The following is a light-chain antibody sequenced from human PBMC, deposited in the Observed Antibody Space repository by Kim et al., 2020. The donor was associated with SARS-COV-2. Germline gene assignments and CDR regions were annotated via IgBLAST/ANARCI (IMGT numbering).Light chain of an antibody. Sequence: QSALTQPAPASGTPGQSITISCTGSSSDVGDYDYVSWYQLHPGKAPILIIHEVNHRPSGVYNLFSGSKSGNTAPLTISGLQGEDEADYYCSSYAGRDEVVFGGGTKLTVL. CDR3: SSYAGRDEVV. CDR1: SSDVGDYDY. V-gene: IGLV2-14*01. J-gene: IGLJ3*02. CDR2: EVN.